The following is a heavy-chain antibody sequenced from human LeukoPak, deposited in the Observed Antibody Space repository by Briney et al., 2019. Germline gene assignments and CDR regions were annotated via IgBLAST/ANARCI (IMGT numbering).Heavy chain of an antibody. CDR2: IFPGDSDT. Sequence: GESLKISCKGSGYTFTTSWIAWVRPMPGKGLEWMGTIFPGDSDTRYSPSFQGQVTMSADKSISTAYLQWSSLKASDTAMYYCARSGYSGYETDYWGQGTLVTVSS. V-gene: IGHV5-51*01. J-gene: IGHJ4*02. D-gene: IGHD5-12*01. CDR1: GYTFTTSW. CDR3: ARSGYSGYETDY.